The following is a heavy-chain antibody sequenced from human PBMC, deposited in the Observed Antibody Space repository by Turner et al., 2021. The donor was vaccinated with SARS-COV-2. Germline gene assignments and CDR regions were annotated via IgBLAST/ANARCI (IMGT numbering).Heavy chain of an antibody. Sequence: EVQLVESGGGLVQPGRSLRLSCAASGFKFDDYAMHWVRQAPGKGLEWVSGISWNSASMDYADSVKGRFTISRDNSKNTLYLQMNSLRAEDTAVHYCARGYSSGWYQSGAFDIWGQGTMVTVSS. CDR1: GFKFDDYA. V-gene: IGHV3-9*01. CDR2: ISWNSASM. CDR3: ARGYSSGWYQSGAFDI. J-gene: IGHJ3*02. D-gene: IGHD6-19*01.